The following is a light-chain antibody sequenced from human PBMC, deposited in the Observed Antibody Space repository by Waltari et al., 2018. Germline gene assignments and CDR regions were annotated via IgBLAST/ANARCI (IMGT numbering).Light chain of an antibody. CDR2: AVS. J-gene: IGLJ2*01. CDR3: CSYAGSSKGV. Sequence: QSALTQPASVSGSPGQSITISCTGSSSDVGNYKRVSWYQQHPGKAPHLMIYAVSKLPAGVSDRFSGSTSGDTASLTISGLQPEDEADYFCCSYAGSSKGVFGGGTKVTVL. V-gene: IGLV2-23*02. CDR1: SSDVGNYKR.